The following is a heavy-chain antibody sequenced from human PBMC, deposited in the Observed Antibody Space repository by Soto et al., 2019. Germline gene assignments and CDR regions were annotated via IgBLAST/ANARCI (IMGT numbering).Heavy chain of an antibody. J-gene: IGHJ4*02. CDR3: AKSITARPFDY. Sequence: GGSLRLSCAVSGFTFSNYAMSWVRQAPGKGLEWVSAISGSGGNTYYADSVKGRFTISRDNSKNTLYLQMNSLRAEDTAVYYCAKSITARPFDYWGQGALVTVSS. V-gene: IGHV3-23*01. CDR2: ISGSGGNT. CDR1: GFTFSNYA. D-gene: IGHD6-6*01.